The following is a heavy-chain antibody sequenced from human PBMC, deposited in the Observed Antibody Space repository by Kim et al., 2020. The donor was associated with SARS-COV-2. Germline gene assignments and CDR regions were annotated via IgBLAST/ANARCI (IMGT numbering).Heavy chain of an antibody. Sequence: GGSLRLSCAASGFTFSSYAMHWVRQAPGKGLEWVAVIWYDGSNKYYADSVKGRFTISRDNSKNTLYLQMNSLRAEDTAVYYCAKGGGRQWLRYGTIDYWGQGTLVTVSS. CDR1: GFTFSSYA. J-gene: IGHJ4*02. CDR2: IWYDGSNK. CDR3: AKGGGRQWLRYGTIDY. D-gene: IGHD5-12*01. V-gene: IGHV3-33*06.